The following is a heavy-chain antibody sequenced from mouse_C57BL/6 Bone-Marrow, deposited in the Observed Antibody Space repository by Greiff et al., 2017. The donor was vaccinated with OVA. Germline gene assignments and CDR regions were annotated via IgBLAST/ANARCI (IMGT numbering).Heavy chain of an antibody. V-gene: IGHV1-69*01. Sequence: QVQLQQPGAELVMPGASVKLSCKASGYTFTSYWMHWVKQRPGQGLEWIGEIDPSDSYTNYNQKFKGKSTLTVDKSSSTAYMQLSSLTSEDSAVYYCARGGDYGRYYFDYWGQGTTLTVSS. CDR3: ARGGDYGRYYFDY. J-gene: IGHJ2*01. CDR1: GYTFTSYW. CDR2: IDPSDSYT. D-gene: IGHD1-1*01.